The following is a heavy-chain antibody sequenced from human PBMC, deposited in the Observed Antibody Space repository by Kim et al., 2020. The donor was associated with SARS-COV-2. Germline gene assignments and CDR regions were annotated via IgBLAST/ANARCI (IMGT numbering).Heavy chain of an antibody. D-gene: IGHD3-16*01. CDR3: ARVRLARRLLDYYYMDV. J-gene: IGHJ6*03. Sequence: ASVKVSCKASGYTFTSYDINWVRQATGQGLEWMGWMNPNSGNTGYAQKFQGRVTMTRNTSISTAYMELSSLRSEDTAVYYCARVRLARRLLDYYYMDVWGKGTTVTVSS. CDR1: GYTFTSYD. CDR2: MNPNSGNT. V-gene: IGHV1-8*01.